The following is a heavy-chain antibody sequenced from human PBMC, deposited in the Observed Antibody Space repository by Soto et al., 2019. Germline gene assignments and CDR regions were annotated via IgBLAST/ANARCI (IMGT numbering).Heavy chain of an antibody. CDR3: ARLTLTLSRHFDF. V-gene: IGHV4-59*01. Sequence: SETLSLTCTVSGVSINNYYWGWIRQTPGEGLEWIGYIYYSGSTNYNPSLKSRVTISVDTSKNQFSLQLTSVTAADTAVYYCARLTLTLSRHFDFWGQGALVTVSS. CDR1: GVSINNYY. CDR2: IYYSGST. D-gene: IGHD2-15*01. J-gene: IGHJ4*02.